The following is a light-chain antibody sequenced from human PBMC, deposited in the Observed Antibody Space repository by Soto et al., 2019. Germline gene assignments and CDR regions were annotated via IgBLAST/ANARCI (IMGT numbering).Light chain of an antibody. CDR1: RSNVGTYA. CDR2: RNH. J-gene: IGLJ2*01. V-gene: IGLV1-44*01. Sequence: QSVLTQSPSASATPGQRVTMSCSGTRSNVGTYAVNWYQQLPGTAPTLLIFRNHPRPSGVPDRFSGSKSGTSASPANSAPQSEDEADYYCAAWDDSLRAVVFGGGTKLTVL. CDR3: AAWDDSLRAVV.